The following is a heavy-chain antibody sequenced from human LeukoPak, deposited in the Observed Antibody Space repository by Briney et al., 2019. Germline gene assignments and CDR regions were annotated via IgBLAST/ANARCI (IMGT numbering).Heavy chain of an antibody. CDR3: ARAKYSGTYGGFDY. CDR1: GYTLTELS. CDR2: INTNTGNP. J-gene: IGHJ4*02. D-gene: IGHD1-26*01. Sequence: GASMKVSCKVSGYTLTELSMNWVRQAPGQGLEWMGWINTNTGNPTYAQGFTGRFVFSLDTSVSTAYLQISSLKAEDTAVYYCARAKYSGTYGGFDYWGQGTLVTVSS. V-gene: IGHV7-4-1*02.